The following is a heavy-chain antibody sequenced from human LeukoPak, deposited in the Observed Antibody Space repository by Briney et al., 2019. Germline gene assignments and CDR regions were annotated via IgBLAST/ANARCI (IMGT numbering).Heavy chain of an antibody. J-gene: IGHJ5*02. D-gene: IGHD2-15*01. CDR3: AKDGSGGGWKWFDP. CDR2: IWYDGSNK. V-gene: IGHV3-33*06. Sequence: PGGSLRLSCAASGFTFTSYGFHWVRQAPGKGLEWVAVIWYDGSNKYYVDSVKGRFTISRDNSKNTLYLQMNSLTAEDTAVYYCAKDGSGGGWKWFDPWGQGTLVTVSS. CDR1: GFTFTSYG.